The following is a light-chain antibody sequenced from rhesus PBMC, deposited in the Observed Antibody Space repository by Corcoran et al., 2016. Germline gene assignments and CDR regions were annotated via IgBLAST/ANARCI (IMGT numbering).Light chain of an antibody. J-gene: IGKJ2*01. CDR2: KAT. CDR3: QHGYGTPYS. CDR1: ENVNNY. Sequence: DIQMTQSPSSLSASVGDRVTITCRARENVNNYLNLYQQKPGKAPNLLINKATTLQSGVPSRFSGSGSGTDYTFTISSLQPEDVATYYCQHGYGTPYSFGQGTKVEIK. V-gene: IGKV1-74*01.